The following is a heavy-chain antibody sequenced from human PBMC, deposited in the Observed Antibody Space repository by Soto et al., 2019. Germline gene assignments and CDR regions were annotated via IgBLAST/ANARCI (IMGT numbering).Heavy chain of an antibody. CDR3: ARKGGFGELSPAYYYYGMDV. CDR1: GYSFTSYW. Sequence: GESLKISCKGSGYSFTSYWISWVRQMPGKGLEWMGRIDPSDSYTNYSPSFQGHVTISADKSISTAYLQWSSLKASDTAMYYCARKGGFGELSPAYYYYGMDVWGQGTTVTVSS. J-gene: IGHJ6*02. D-gene: IGHD3-10*01. V-gene: IGHV5-10-1*01. CDR2: IDPSDSYT.